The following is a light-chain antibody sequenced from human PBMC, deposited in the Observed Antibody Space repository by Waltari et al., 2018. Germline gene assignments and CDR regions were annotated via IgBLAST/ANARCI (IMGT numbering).Light chain of an antibody. Sequence: DIRLTQSPPSLSASAGDRVTITCRASQSIRSFLNWYQQKPGKAPKLLIYDTSKLESGVPPRVSGSGSGTDFTLTINSLQPDDFATYYCQQSRDTPRTFGQGTRVEIK. V-gene: IGKV1-39*01. CDR2: DTS. J-gene: IGKJ1*01. CDR3: QQSRDTPRT. CDR1: QSIRSF.